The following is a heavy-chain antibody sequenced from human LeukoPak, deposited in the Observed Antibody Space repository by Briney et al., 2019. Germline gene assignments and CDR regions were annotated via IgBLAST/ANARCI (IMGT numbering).Heavy chain of an antibody. CDR2: ISDTSAM. J-gene: IGHJ4*02. D-gene: IGHD5-12*01. CDR3: ARDGGYSGYDADC. Sequence: GGSLRLSCVTSGFSFSLYSMKWVRQAPGKGLEWVSYISDTSAMYYADSVRGRFTISRDNAKNSLFLQMNSLRVEDTGVYYCARDGGYSGYDADCWGQGTLVTVSS. V-gene: IGHV3-48*01. CDR1: GFSFSLYS.